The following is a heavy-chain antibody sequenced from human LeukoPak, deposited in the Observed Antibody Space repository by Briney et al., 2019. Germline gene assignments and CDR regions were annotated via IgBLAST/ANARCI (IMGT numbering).Heavy chain of an antibody. CDR3: ARKSYAPGSLSFSDY. Sequence: GGSLRLSCAASGFTFNDYGMNWVSQAPGKGLEWVASISGSGGETYLADSLKGRFTVSRDNSKNTLYLQMNSLRAEDTAVYYCARKSYAPGSLSFSDYWGQGTLVTVSS. CDR1: GFTFNDYG. CDR2: ISGSGGET. D-gene: IGHD3-10*01. J-gene: IGHJ4*02. V-gene: IGHV3-23*01.